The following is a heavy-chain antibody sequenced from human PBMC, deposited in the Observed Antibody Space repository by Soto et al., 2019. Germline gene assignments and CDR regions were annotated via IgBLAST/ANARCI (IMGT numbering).Heavy chain of an antibody. CDR2: ISGTADRT. J-gene: IGHJ5*01. D-gene: IGHD4-17*01. CDR3: AKALTTVTIGWFDS. V-gene: IGHV3-23*01. CDR1: GFTFTNYA. Sequence: EVQVLESGGDLVQPGGSLRLSCAASGFTFTNYAMSWVRQAPGKGLEWVSSISGTADRTYYAASVKGRFTISRDNSKNTLFLQLSSLRAEVTAVYYCAKALTTVTIGWFDSWGQGTLVTVSS.